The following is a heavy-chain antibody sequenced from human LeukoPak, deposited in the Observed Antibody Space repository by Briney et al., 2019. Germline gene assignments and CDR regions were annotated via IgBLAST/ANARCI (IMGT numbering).Heavy chain of an antibody. Sequence: GGSLRLSCAASGFTFSSYSMNWVRQAPGKGLEWVSAISGSGGSTYYADSVKGRFTISRDNSKNTLYLQMNSLRAEDTAVYYCAKDSSGWYNYYYYYYMDVWGKGTTVTISS. V-gene: IGHV3-23*01. D-gene: IGHD6-19*01. CDR2: ISGSGGST. CDR3: AKDSSGWYNYYYYYYMDV. J-gene: IGHJ6*03. CDR1: GFTFSSYS.